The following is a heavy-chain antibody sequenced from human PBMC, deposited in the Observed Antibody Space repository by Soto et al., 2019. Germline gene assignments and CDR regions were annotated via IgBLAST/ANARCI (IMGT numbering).Heavy chain of an antibody. CDR1: GGTFSNYA. D-gene: IGHD5-12*01. J-gene: IGHJ5*02. CDR3: AVGSVDIVPTGMKPFDP. CDR2: IIPIFGTA. V-gene: IGHV1-69*12. Sequence: QVQLVQSGAEVKKPGSSVKVSCKASGGTFSNYAISWVRQAPGQGLEWMGGIIPIFGTANYAQKFQGRVTITAYVSRSIXYMELSSLRSEDTAIYYCAVGSVDIVPTGMKPFDPWGQGTLVTVSS.